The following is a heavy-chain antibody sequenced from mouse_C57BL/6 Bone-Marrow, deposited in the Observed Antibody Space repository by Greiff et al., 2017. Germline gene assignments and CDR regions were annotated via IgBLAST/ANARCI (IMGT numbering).Heavy chain of an antibody. CDR3: ARDGLPPGFAY. J-gene: IGHJ3*01. V-gene: IGHV5-4*01. Sequence: EVKLMESGGGLVKPGGSLKLSCAASGFTFSSYAMSWVRQTPGKRLEWVATISDGGSYTYYPDNVKGRFTISRDNAKNNLYLQMSHLKSEDTAMYYCARDGLPPGFAYWGQGTLVTVSA. D-gene: IGHD2-4*01. CDR1: GFTFSSYA. CDR2: ISDGGSYT.